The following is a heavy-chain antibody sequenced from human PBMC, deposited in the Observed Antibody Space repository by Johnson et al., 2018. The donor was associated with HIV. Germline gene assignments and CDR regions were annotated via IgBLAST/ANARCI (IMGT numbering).Heavy chain of an antibody. J-gene: IGHJ3*02. CDR1: GFTFSDHD. CDR2: IGTIGDT. Sequence: EVQLVESVGGLVHPGGSLRLSCAASGFTFSDHDMHWVRQTAGIGLEWVSAIGTIGDTHYHGSVKGRFTISRENATNFLYLQMNSLRAEDTAVYYCARGLTGEQVDIWGQGTMVTVSS. V-gene: IGHV3-13*01. D-gene: IGHD3-16*01. CDR3: ARGLTGEQVDI.